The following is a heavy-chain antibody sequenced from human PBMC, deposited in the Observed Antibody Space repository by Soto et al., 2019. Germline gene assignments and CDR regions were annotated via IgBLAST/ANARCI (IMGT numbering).Heavy chain of an antibody. CDR2: ISGSGDST. D-gene: IGHD6-13*01. CDR3: ARRGPGTYFAY. CDR1: GFTFSSYA. Sequence: EVQLLDSGGGLVQPGGSLRLSCAASGFTFSSYAMNWVRQAPGKGLEWVSVISGSGDSTYYADSVKGRFTISRDNSKNRLYMQMTGLRAEDPAGYYWARRGPGTYFAYGGQGTLVTVSS. V-gene: IGHV3-23*01. J-gene: IGHJ4*02.